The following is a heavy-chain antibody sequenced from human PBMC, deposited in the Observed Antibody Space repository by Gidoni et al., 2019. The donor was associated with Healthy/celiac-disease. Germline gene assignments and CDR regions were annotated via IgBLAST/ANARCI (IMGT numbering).Heavy chain of an antibody. CDR2: ISYDGSNK. CDR1: VFTFSSYG. J-gene: IGHJ4*02. V-gene: IGHV3-30*18. D-gene: IGHD1-26*01. Sequence: QVQLVESGRGVVQPGRSLRLSCAASVFTFSSYGMHWVRQAPGKGLEGVAVISYDGSNKYYADSVKGRFTIARDNSKNTLYLHMNSLRAEDTAVYYCAKRVSYYPFDYWGQGTLVTVSS. CDR3: AKRVSYYPFDY.